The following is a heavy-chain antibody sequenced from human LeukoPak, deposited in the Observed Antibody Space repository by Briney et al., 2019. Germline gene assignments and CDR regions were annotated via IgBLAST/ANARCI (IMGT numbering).Heavy chain of an antibody. CDR2: ISYDGSNK. D-gene: IGHD3-22*01. Sequence: GRSLRLSCAASGFTFSSYAIHWVRQAPGKGLEWVAVISYDGSNKFYTDSVKGRFTISRDNSKNTLDLQMNSLRAEDTAVYYCAKTLTYYYDSSGYHDAFDIWGQGTMVTVSS. V-gene: IGHV3-30*04. J-gene: IGHJ3*02. CDR3: AKTLTYYYDSSGYHDAFDI. CDR1: GFTFSSYA.